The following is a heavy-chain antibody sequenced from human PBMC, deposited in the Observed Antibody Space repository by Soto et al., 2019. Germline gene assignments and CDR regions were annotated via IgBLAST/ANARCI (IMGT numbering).Heavy chain of an antibody. CDR1: GYSISSSNW. CDR2: IYCSGTT. D-gene: IGHD1-26*01. V-gene: IGHV4-28*01. Sequence: QVQLQESGPGLVKPSDTLSLTCAVSGYSISSSNWWGWIRQPPGKGLEWIGYIYCSGTTYYNPYLKSRVTMSVDTYKNQFSLKLTSVTAVDTAVYYCARREIQGPIDYWGQGTLVTVSS. J-gene: IGHJ4*02. CDR3: ARREIQGPIDY.